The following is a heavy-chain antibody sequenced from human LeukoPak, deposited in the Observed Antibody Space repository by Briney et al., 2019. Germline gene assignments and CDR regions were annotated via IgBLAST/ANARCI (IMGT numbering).Heavy chain of an antibody. CDR1: GFTVSSNS. CDR2: IYSDNT. CDR3: AKDLHEQWLVSADAFDI. Sequence: GGSLRLSCTVSGFTVSSNSMSWVRQAPGKGLEWVSFIYSDNTHYSDSVKGRFTISRDNSKNTLYLQMNSLRAEDTALYYCAKDLHEQWLVSADAFDIWGLGTMVTVSS. D-gene: IGHD6-19*01. J-gene: IGHJ3*02. V-gene: IGHV3-53*01.